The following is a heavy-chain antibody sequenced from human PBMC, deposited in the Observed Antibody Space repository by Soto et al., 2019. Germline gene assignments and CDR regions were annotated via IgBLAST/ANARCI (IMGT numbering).Heavy chain of an antibody. CDR1: GFTFSSYA. J-gene: IGHJ4*02. CDR2: ISGSGGST. D-gene: IGHD1-26*01. Sequence: EVQLLESGGGLVQPGGSLRLSCAASGFTFSSYAMSWVRQAPGKGLEWVSAISGSGGSTYYADSVKGRFTISRDNSKNTLYLQMNSLRAEDTAVYYCARAIRELLDFDYWGQGTLVTVSS. CDR3: ARAIRELLDFDY. V-gene: IGHV3-23*01.